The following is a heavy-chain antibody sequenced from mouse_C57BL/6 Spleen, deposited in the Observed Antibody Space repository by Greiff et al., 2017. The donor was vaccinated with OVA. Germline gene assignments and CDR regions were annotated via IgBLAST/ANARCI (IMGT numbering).Heavy chain of an antibody. V-gene: IGHV1-19*01. Sequence: EVQLQQSGPVLVKPGASVKMSCKASGYTFTDYYMNWVKQSHGKSLEWIGVINPYNGGTSYNQKFKGKATLTVDKSSSTAYMELNSLTSEDSAVYYCARGDYDGYWYAMDYWGQGTSVTVSS. CDR3: ARGDYDGYWYAMDY. D-gene: IGHD2-3*01. CDR2: INPYNGGT. J-gene: IGHJ4*01. CDR1: GYTFTDYY.